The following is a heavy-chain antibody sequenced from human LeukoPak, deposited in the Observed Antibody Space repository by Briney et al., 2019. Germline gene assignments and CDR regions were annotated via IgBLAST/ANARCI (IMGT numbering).Heavy chain of an antibody. CDR2: IKQDGSEK. J-gene: IGHJ5*02. CDR3: ARVKYYYDSSGYIA. V-gene: IGHV3-7*01. Sequence: PGGSLRLSCAVSGFPLNSYAMSWVRQAPGKGLEWVANIKQDGSEKYYVDSVKGRFTISRDNAKNSLYLQMNSLRAEDTAVYYCARVKYYYDSSGYIAWGQGTLVTVSS. D-gene: IGHD3-22*01. CDR1: GFPLNSYA.